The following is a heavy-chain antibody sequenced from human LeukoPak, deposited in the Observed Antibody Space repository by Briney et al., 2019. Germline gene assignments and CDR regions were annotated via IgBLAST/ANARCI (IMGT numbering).Heavy chain of an antibody. CDR3: ARGGSRAYGGNPRGAFDI. D-gene: IGHD4-23*01. V-gene: IGHV4-34*01. CDR2: INQSGST. Sequence: SETLSLTCAVYGGSFSGYYWSWIRQPPGKGLEWIGEINQSGSTNYNPSLKSRVTISVDTSKNQFSLKLSSVTAADTAVYYCARGGSRAYGGNPRGAFDIWGQGTMVTVSS. CDR1: GGSFSGYY. J-gene: IGHJ3*02.